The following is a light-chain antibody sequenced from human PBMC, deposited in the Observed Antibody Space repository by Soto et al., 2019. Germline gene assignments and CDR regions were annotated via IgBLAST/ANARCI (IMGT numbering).Light chain of an antibody. V-gene: IGKV1-5*03. CDR1: QSISSW. CDR2: KAS. Sequence: DIQMTQSPSSVSASVGDRVTITCRASQSISSWLAWYQQNPGKAPNLLIYKASSLESGVPSRFSGSGSGTEVTLTISSLQPDDFATYYCQEYNTYSRTFGQGTKVDI. CDR3: QEYNTYSRT. J-gene: IGKJ1*01.